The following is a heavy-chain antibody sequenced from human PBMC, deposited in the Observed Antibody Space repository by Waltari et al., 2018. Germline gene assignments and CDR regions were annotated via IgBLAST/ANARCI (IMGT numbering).Heavy chain of an antibody. J-gene: IGHJ4*02. CDR2: IYTSGST. Sequence: QVQLQESGPGLVKPSETRSVTGTGAGGSISSYSWSWIRQPAGKGLEWIGRIYTSGSTNYNPYLKSRVTMSVDTSKNQFSLKLSSVTAADTAVYYCARSIAAAGPTFDYWGQGTLVTVSS. CDR3: ARSIAAAGPTFDY. V-gene: IGHV4-4*07. D-gene: IGHD6-13*01. CDR1: GGSISSYS.